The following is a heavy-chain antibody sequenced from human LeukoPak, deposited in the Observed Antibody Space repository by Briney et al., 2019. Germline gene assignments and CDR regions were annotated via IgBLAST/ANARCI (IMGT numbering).Heavy chain of an antibody. V-gene: IGHV3-21*01. D-gene: IGHD1-26*01. J-gene: IGHJ6*03. CDR1: GFTFSSYS. Sequence: PGGSLRLSCAASGFTFSSYSMNWVRQAPGKGLEWVSSITSSSSYMFYADSVKGRFTISRDNAKNSLYLQMNSLRAEDTAVYYCARDPYSGSYGADYYYYMDVWGKGTTVTISS. CDR3: ARDPYSGSYGADYYYYMDV. CDR2: ITSSSSYM.